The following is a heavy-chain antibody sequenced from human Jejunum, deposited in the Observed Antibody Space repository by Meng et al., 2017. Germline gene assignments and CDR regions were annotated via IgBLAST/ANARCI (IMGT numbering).Heavy chain of an antibody. Sequence: GGSLRLSCAASGYTFSDYAMSWVRQAPGKGLEWVSSISGSGGSTYYADSVKGRFTISRDNSKNTLYVQMNSLRVEDTSIYYCAKEALRYCSGGSCYPDYWGQGTQVTVSS. D-gene: IGHD2-15*01. V-gene: IGHV3-23*01. CDR1: GYTFSDYA. J-gene: IGHJ4*01. CDR3: AKEALRYCSGGSCYPDY. CDR2: ISGSGGST.